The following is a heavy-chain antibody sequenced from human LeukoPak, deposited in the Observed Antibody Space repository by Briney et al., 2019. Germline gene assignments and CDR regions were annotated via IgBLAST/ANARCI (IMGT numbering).Heavy chain of an antibody. D-gene: IGHD5-12*01. CDR3: ARGLGEGYPDH. CDR1: GGSLSGFY. V-gene: IGHV4-34*01. J-gene: IGHJ4*02. Sequence: SETLSLTCAVHGGSLSGFYWTWMRQPPGKGPEWIGEIFPGGRINYNPSLQSRVAISGDTSKNQFSLKVSSVTAADTAVYYCARGLGEGYPDHWGQGTVVTVSP. CDR2: IFPGGRI.